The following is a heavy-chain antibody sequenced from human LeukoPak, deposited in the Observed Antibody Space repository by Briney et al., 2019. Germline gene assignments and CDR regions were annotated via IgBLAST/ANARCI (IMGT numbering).Heavy chain of an antibody. J-gene: IGHJ4*02. CDR1: GYTFTSYG. CDR2: MNPNSGNT. Sequence: GASVKVSCKASGYTFTSYGINWVRQATGQGLEWMGWMNPNSGNTGYAQKFQGRVTMTRNTSISTAYMELSSLRSEDTAVYYCARGRPIAAAGTRGFDYWGQGTLVTVSS. D-gene: IGHD6-13*01. V-gene: IGHV1-8*01. CDR3: ARGRPIAAAGTRGFDY.